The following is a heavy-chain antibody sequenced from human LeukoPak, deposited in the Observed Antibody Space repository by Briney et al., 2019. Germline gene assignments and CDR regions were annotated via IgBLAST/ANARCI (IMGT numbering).Heavy chain of an antibody. CDR2: IYTSGST. D-gene: IGHD6-13*01. CDR1: GGSISRYY. J-gene: IGHJ4*02. CDR3: AREVAAAGTILYDY. Sequence: SETLSLTCTVSGGSISRYYWSWTRQPAGKGLEWIGRIYTSGSTNYNPSLKSRVTMAVDTSKNQCSLKLSSVTAADTAVYYCAREVAAAGTILYDYWGQGTLVTVSS. V-gene: IGHV4-4*07.